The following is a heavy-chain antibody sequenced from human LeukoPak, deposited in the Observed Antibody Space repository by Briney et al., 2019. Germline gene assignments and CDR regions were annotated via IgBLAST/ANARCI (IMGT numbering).Heavy chain of an antibody. CDR3: AKAMDSSGWKRQDYYGMDV. CDR1: GFTFSSYG. CDR2: ISYDGSNK. D-gene: IGHD6-19*01. V-gene: IGHV3-30*18. Sequence: PGGSLRLSCAASGFTFSSYGMHWVRQAPGKGLEWVAVISYDGSNKYYADSVEGRFTISRDNSKNTLYLQMNSLRAEDTAVYYCAKAMDSSGWKRQDYYGMDVWGQGTTVTVSS. J-gene: IGHJ6*02.